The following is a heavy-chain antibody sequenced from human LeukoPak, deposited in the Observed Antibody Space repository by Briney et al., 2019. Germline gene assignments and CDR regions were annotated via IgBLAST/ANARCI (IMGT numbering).Heavy chain of an antibody. CDR1: GFTFDDYA. CDR3: ARDGGLTLDDAFDI. CDR2: ISWDGGST. Sequence: GGSLRLSCAASGFTFDDYAMHWVRQAPGKGLEWVSLISWDGGSTYYADSVKGRFTISRDNSKNSLYLQMNSLRAEDTALYYCARDGGLTLDDAFDIWGQGTMVTVSS. V-gene: IGHV3-43D*03. D-gene: IGHD4/OR15-4a*01. J-gene: IGHJ3*02.